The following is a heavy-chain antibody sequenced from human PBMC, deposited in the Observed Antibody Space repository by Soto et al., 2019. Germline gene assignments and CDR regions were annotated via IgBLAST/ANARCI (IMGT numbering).Heavy chain of an antibody. CDR2: IYYSGST. CDR1: GGSISSGGYY. V-gene: IGHV4-31*03. D-gene: IGHD3-9*01. Sequence: TLSLTCTVSGGSISSGGYYWSWIRQHPGKGLEWIGYIYYSGSTYYNPFLMSRVTISLYSFYIQFSLKLRSVTSSATAVYYCVSCGDDILTGYYLTPVIDYWGQGTLVTVSS. J-gene: IGHJ4*02. CDR3: VSCGDDILTGYYLTPVIDY.